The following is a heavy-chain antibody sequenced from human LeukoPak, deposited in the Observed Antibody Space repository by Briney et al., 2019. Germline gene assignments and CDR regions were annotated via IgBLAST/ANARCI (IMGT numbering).Heavy chain of an antibody. CDR1: GYTFTDYV. D-gene: IGHD3-10*01. CDR2: IDAGTGNT. J-gene: IGHJ5*02. V-gene: IGHV1-3*01. CDR3: AKDKGSYGSDLPYNRFDP. Sequence: ASVMLSCKASGYTFTDYVIHWVRQAPGQRLECMGWIDAGTGNTKYSQNFQGRVTIVRDTSASTVYMELRSLRSEDTAIYYCAKDKGSYGSDLPYNRFDPWGQGTLVTVSS.